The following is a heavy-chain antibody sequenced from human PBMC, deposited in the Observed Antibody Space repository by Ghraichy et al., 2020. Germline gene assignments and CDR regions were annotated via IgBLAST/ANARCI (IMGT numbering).Heavy chain of an antibody. D-gene: IGHD3-3*01. Sequence: ASVKVSCKASGYTFSNYAINWVRQAPGQGLEWIGWNSAYTGNTNYAQKFHDRVTMTTDTSTDTAYMELRGLRSDDTAVYYCARVGDGILDYWGQGTLVTVSS. J-gene: IGHJ4*02. V-gene: IGHV1-18*01. CDR3: ARVGDGILDY. CDR2: NSAYTGNT. CDR1: GYTFSNYA.